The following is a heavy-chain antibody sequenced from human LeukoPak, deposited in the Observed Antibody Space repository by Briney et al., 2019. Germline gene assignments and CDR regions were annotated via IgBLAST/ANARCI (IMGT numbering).Heavy chain of an antibody. CDR1: GGSFSGYY. D-gene: IGHD6-19*01. Sequence: SETLSLTCAVYGGSFSGYYWSWIRQPPGKGLGWIGEINHSGSTNYNPSLKSRVTISVDTSKNQFSLKLSSVTAADTAVYYCARARGYSSGWYVSWGQGTLVTVSS. CDR2: INHSGST. J-gene: IGHJ5*02. V-gene: IGHV4-34*01. CDR3: ARARGYSSGWYVS.